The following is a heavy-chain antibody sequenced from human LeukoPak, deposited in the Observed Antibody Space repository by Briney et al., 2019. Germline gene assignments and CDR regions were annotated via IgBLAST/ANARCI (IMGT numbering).Heavy chain of an antibody. D-gene: IGHD3-22*01. J-gene: IGHJ4*02. CDR3: ARSQSYYDSSGYSDY. V-gene: IGHV3-11*01. Sequence: GGSLRLSCAASGFTFSDYYMRWIRQAPGKGLEWVSYISSSGSTIYYADCVKGRFTISRDNAKNSLYLQMNSLRAEDTAVYYCARSQSYYDSSGYSDYWGQGTLVTVSS. CDR2: ISSSGSTI. CDR1: GFTFSDYY.